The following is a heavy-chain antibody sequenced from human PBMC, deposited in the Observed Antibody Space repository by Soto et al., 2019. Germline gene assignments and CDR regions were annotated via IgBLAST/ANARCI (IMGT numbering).Heavy chain of an antibody. CDR1: GFTFNNYA. D-gene: IGHD3-10*02. CDR3: AAYVVAPDY. V-gene: IGHV3-23*01. Sequence: EVQLLESGGGLVQPGGSLRLSCAASGFTFNNYALSWVRQAPGKGLEWVSGITGRGTRTYYADSVKGRFTMSRDNSKHTVYLQMNSLAYDDTAVYYCAAYVVAPDYWGQGTLVTVSS. CDR2: ITGRGTRT. J-gene: IGHJ4*02.